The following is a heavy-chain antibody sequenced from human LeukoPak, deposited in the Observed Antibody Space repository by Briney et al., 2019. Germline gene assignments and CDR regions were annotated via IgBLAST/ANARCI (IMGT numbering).Heavy chain of an antibody. Sequence: ASVKVSFKSSVYTFTSYYIHWVRQAPAQGLEWMGWISPHTGGTNFAQKFQGRVTMTRDTSISTACMELNSLRADDTAVYYCARDRGISGRPNAFDIWGQGTMVAVSS. D-gene: IGHD6-6*01. CDR3: ARDRGISGRPNAFDI. CDR1: VYTFTSYY. CDR2: ISPHTGGT. V-gene: IGHV1-2*02. J-gene: IGHJ3*02.